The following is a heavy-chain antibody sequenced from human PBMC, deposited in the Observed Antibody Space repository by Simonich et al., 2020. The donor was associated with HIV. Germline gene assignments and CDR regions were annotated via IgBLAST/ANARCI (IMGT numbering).Heavy chain of an antibody. Sequence: EVQLVESGGGLVKPGGSLRLSCAASGFSFSNAWMSWVRQAPGKGLAWVGRNKSKPDGGTTEYAAPVKGRFTISRDDSKNTLYLQMNSLKTEDTAVYYCTTDGTSNYDFWNYWGQGTLVTVSS. J-gene: IGHJ4*02. CDR1: GFSFSNAW. CDR2: NKSKPDGGTT. D-gene: IGHD3-3*01. V-gene: IGHV3-15*01. CDR3: TTDGTSNYDFWNY.